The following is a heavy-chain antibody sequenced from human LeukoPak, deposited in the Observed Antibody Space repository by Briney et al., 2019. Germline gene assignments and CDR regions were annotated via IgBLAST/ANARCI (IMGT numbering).Heavy chain of an antibody. Sequence: GGTLRLSCAASGFTFTSFGMGWVRQAPGKGLEWVTSVSWNSGNIVYADSVKGRFTISRDNAKNSLYLQMNSLRAEDTAVYYCAITKLLWFGPDGNSFDYWGQGTLVTVSS. CDR3: AITKLLWFGPDGNSFDY. J-gene: IGHJ4*02. D-gene: IGHD3-10*01. CDR2: VSWNSGNI. CDR1: GFTFTSFG. V-gene: IGHV3-21*01.